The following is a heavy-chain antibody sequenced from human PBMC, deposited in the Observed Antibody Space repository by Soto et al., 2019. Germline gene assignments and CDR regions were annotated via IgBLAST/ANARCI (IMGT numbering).Heavy chain of an antibody. Sequence: SETLSLTCTVSGGSISSYYWSWIRQPPGKGLEWIGYIYYSGSTNYNPSLKSRVTISVDTSQNPAVLTMHNVDPEDTATYFCVHRRKRFRENCWGAPCYGGFDHWGQGTLVTVSS. J-gene: IGHJ4*02. D-gene: IGHD2-15*01. V-gene: IGHV4-59*01. CDR3: VHRRKRFRENCWGAPCYGGFDH. CDR1: GGSISSYY. CDR2: IYYSGST.